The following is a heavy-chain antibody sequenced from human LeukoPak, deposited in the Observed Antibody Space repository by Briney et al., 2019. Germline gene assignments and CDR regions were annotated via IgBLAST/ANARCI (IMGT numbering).Heavy chain of an antibody. J-gene: IGHJ4*02. CDR3: AKDPQRYNWNDLPDY. CDR1: GFTFDDYT. V-gene: IGHV3-43*01. CDR2: ISWDGGST. D-gene: IGHD1-1*01. Sequence: PGGSLRLSCAASGFTFDDYTMHWVRQAPGKGLEWVSLISWDGGSTYYADSVKGRFTISRDNSKNSLYLQMNSLRTVDTALYYCAKDPQRYNWNDLPDYWGQGTLVTVSS.